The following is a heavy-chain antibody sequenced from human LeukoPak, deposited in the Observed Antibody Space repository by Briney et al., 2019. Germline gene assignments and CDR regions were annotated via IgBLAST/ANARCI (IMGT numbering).Heavy chain of an antibody. CDR1: GLTFSNYP. CDR3: VRDRDSTGYYDY. V-gene: IGHV3-30*04. CDR2: VSDDGNNI. Sequence: PGGTLRLSCAASGLTFSNYPMHWVRQAPGKGLEWVAVVSDDGNNIYYADSVKGRFTISRDNSKNTLYLQTNSLRAEDTALYYCVRDRDSTGYYDYWGQGTLVTVSS. J-gene: IGHJ4*02. D-gene: IGHD3-22*01.